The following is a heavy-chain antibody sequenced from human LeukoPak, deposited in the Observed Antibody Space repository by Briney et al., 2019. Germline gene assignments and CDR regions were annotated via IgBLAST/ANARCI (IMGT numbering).Heavy chain of an antibody. D-gene: IGHD6-19*01. V-gene: IGHV1-2*02. Sequence: GASVTVSCKASGYTFTGYYMHWVRQAPGQGLEWMGWINPNSGGTNYAQKFQGRVTMTRDTSISTAYMELSRLRSDDTAVYYCARTPSGWSRLNGWGQGTLVTVSS. CDR1: GYTFTGYY. CDR2: INPNSGGT. J-gene: IGHJ4*02. CDR3: ARTPSGWSRLNG.